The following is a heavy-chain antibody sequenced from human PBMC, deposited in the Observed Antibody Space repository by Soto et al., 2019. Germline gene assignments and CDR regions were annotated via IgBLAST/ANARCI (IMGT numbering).Heavy chain of an antibody. V-gene: IGHV4-39*01. CDR3: ARHQAEWGYCSSTSCSFWGPHWYFDL. CDR2: IYYSGST. CDR1: GGSISSSSYY. D-gene: IGHD2-2*01. J-gene: IGHJ2*01. Sequence: QLQLQESGPGLVKPSETLSLTCTVSGGSISSSSYYWGWIRQPPGKGLEWIGSIYYSGSTYYNPSLKSRVTISVDTSKNQFSLKLSSVTAADTAVYYCARHQAEWGYCSSTSCSFWGPHWYFDLWGRGTLVTVSS.